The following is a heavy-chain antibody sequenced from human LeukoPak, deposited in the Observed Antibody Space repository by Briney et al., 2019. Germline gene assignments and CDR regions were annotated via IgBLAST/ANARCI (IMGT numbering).Heavy chain of an antibody. Sequence: PGGSLRLSCAASGFTFSDYYMSWIRQAPGKGLEWVSYISSSGSTIYYADSVKGRFTISRDNAKNSLYLQMNSLRAEDTAVYYCARRLVVPAAIEYYFDYWGQGTLVTVSS. CDR3: ARRLVVPAAIEYYFDY. CDR1: GFTFSDYY. V-gene: IGHV3-11*04. J-gene: IGHJ4*02. D-gene: IGHD2-2*02. CDR2: ISSSGSTI.